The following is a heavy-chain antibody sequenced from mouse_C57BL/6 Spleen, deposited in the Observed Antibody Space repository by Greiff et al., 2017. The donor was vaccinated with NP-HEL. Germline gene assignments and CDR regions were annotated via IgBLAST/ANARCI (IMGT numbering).Heavy chain of an antibody. CDR2: INPNNGGT. J-gene: IGHJ3*01. V-gene: IGHV1-18*01. Sequence: VQLKQSGPELVKPGASVKIPCKASGYTFTDYNMDWVKQSHGKSLEWIGAINPNNGGTIYNQKFKGKATLTVDKSSSTAYMELRSLTSEDTAVYYCARGDGYQAWFAYWGQGTLVTVSA. CDR3: ARGDGYQAWFAY. D-gene: IGHD2-3*01. CDR1: GYTFTDYN.